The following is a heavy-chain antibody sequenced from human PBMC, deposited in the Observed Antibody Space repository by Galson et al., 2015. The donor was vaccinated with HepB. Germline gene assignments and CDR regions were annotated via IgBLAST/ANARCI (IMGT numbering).Heavy chain of an antibody. CDR3: ARGQYTSSWYGGNQEYGMDV. Sequence: SLRLSCAASGFTFSSYGIHWVRQAPGKGLEWVAVIWYDGSNKYYADSVKGRLTISRDNSKNTLYLQMNSLRAEDTAVYYCARGQYTSSWYGGNQEYGMDVWGHGTAVTVSS. J-gene: IGHJ6*02. D-gene: IGHD6-13*01. V-gene: IGHV3-33*01. CDR1: GFTFSSYG. CDR2: IWYDGSNK.